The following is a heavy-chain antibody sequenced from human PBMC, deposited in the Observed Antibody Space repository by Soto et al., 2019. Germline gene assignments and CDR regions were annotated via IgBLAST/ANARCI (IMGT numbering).Heavy chain of an antibody. D-gene: IGHD3-22*01. CDR2: IYYSGST. Sequence: SETLCLTCTVAGGSISGGGYYWSWIRQHPGKGLEWIGYIYYSGSTYYNPSLKSRVTISVDTSKNQFSLKLSSVTAADTAVYYCARGDYYDSSGLDYWGQGTLVTVSS. CDR1: GGSISGGGYY. V-gene: IGHV4-31*03. CDR3: ARGDYYDSSGLDY. J-gene: IGHJ4*02.